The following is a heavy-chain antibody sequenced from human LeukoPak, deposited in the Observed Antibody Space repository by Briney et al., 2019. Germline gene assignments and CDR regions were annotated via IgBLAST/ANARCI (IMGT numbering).Heavy chain of an antibody. CDR2: IYSGGST. CDR1: GFTVSSNY. D-gene: IGHD3-10*01. J-gene: IGHJ6*02. V-gene: IGHV3-53*04. CDR3: ARDGAIRGPFSSMDV. Sequence: GGSLRLSCAASGFTVSSNYMSWVRQAPGKGLEWVSVIYSGGSTYYADSVKGRFTISRHNSKNTLYLQMNSLRAEDTAVYYCARDGAIRGPFSSMDVWGQGPTVTVSS.